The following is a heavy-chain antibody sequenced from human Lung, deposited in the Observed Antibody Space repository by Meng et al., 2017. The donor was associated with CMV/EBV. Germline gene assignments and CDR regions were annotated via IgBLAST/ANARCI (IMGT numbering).Heavy chain of an antibody. D-gene: IGHD5-24*01. CDR2: INPNPNFDDT. Sequence: ASVKVTCKASGYTFIGYHIHRVRQAPGQGLEWMGWINPNPNFDDTAYAQKFQGRVTITMNMSISTAYMELTTLRPDETAVYYCARVQLLGKPNDAFNFWGHGTMVTVSS. V-gene: IGHV1-2*02. CDR3: ARVQLLGKPNDAFNF. CDR1: GYTFIGYH. J-gene: IGHJ3*01.